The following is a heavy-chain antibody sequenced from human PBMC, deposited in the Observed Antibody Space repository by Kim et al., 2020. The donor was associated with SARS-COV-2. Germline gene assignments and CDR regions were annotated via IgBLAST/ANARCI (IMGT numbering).Heavy chain of an antibody. CDR1: GYSFTSYW. CDR2: IDPSDSYT. Sequence: GESLKISCKGSGYSFTSYWISWVRQMPGKGLEWMGRIDPSDSYTNYSPSFQGHVTISADKSISTAYLQWSSLKASDTAMYYCARLFGGKYYYYGMDVWGQGTTVTVSS. J-gene: IGHJ6*02. D-gene: IGHD2-15*01. V-gene: IGHV5-10-1*01. CDR3: ARLFGGKYYYYGMDV.